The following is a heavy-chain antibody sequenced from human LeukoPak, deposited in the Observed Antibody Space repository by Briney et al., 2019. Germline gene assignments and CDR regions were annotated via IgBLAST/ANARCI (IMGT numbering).Heavy chain of an antibody. J-gene: IGHJ4*02. D-gene: IGHD2-8*01. CDR2: ISAYNGNT. CDR3: AREKRGYCTNGVCWGYDY. V-gene: IGHV1-18*01. Sequence: ASVKVSCKASGYTFTSYGISWVQQAPGQGLEWMGWISAYNGNTNYAQKLQGRVTMTTDTSTSTAYMELRSLRSDDTAVYYCAREKRGYCTNGVCWGYDYWGQGTLVTVSS. CDR1: GYTFTSYG.